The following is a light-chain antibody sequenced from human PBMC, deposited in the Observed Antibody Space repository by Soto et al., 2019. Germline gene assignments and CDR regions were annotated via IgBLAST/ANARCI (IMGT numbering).Light chain of an antibody. CDR2: DVT. CDR3: CSYAGSSTLV. CDR1: SSDVGTYNL. J-gene: IGLJ2*01. Sequence: QSALTQPASVSGSPGQSITISCTGTSSDVGTYNLVSRYQQHPDKAPKLMIYDVTKRPSGVSDRFSGSKSGNTASLTISGLQAEDEADYYCCSYAGSSTLVFGGGTKLTVL. V-gene: IGLV2-23*02.